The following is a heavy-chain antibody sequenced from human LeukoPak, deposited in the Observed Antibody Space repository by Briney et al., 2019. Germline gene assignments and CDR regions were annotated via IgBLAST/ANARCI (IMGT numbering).Heavy chain of an antibody. V-gene: IGHV4-38-2*01. J-gene: IGHJ6*04. CDR1: GYSISSGYY. CDR2: IYHSGST. CDR3: ARAGPKPSRGVITSYYYYYGMDV. Sequence: PSETLSLTCAVSGYSISSGYYWGWIRQPPGKGLEWIGSIYHSGSTYYNPSLKSRVTISVDTSKNQFSLKLSSVTAADTAVYYCARAGPKPSRGVITSYYYYYGMDVWGKGTTVTVSS. D-gene: IGHD3-10*01.